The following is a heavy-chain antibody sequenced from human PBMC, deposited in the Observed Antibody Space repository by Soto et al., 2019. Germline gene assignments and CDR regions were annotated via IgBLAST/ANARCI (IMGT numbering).Heavy chain of an antibody. CDR1: GGSISSSSYY. CDR3: ARLSDYDYVWGSYRYSYFDY. J-gene: IGHJ4*02. Sequence: SETLSLTCTVSGGSISSSSYYWGWIRQPPGKGLEWIGSIYYSGSTYYNPSLKSRVTISVDTSKNQFSLRLSSVTAADTAVYYCARLSDYDYVWGSYRYSYFDYWGQGTLVTVSS. CDR2: IYYSGST. V-gene: IGHV4-39*01. D-gene: IGHD3-16*02.